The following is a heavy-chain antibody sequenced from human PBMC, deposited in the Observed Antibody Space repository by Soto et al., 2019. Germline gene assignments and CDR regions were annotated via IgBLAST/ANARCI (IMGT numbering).Heavy chain of an antibody. Sequence: CLWLACAASGLSFSSSAMSWVRQAPGKGLEWVSAISGSGGSTYYADSVKGRFTISRDNSKNTLYLQMNSLRAEDTAVYYCAKHSASSPPTGYYPYWGQGTLVTVSS. CDR1: GLSFSSSA. V-gene: IGHV3-23*01. CDR2: ISGSGGST. D-gene: IGHD3-9*01. J-gene: IGHJ4*02. CDR3: AKHSASSPPTGYYPY.